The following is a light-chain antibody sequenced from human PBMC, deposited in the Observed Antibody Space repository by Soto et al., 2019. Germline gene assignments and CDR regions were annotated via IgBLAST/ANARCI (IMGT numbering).Light chain of an antibody. J-gene: IGLJ1*01. Sequence: QSVLTQSPSASASLGASVKLTCTLSSGHSSYAIAWHQQQPEKGPRYLMKVNSDGSHSKGDGIPDRFSGSSSGAERYLTISSLQSEDEADYYCQTWGTGIQGVFGTGPKLTVL. V-gene: IGLV4-69*01. CDR2: VNSDGSH. CDR3: QTWGTGIQGV. CDR1: SGHSSYA.